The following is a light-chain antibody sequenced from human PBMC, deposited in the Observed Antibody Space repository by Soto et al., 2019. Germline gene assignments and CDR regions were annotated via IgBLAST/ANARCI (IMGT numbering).Light chain of an antibody. CDR3: QQRSSWPIT. Sequence: EIVLTQSPATLSLSPGERATLSCRASQSVSSYLAWYQQKPGQAPRLLIYDASNGATGIPTRFSGSGSGTDFTLTISSLEPEDFAGYYCQQRSSWPITFGQGTRLEIK. CDR2: DAS. CDR1: QSVSSY. V-gene: IGKV3-11*01. J-gene: IGKJ5*01.